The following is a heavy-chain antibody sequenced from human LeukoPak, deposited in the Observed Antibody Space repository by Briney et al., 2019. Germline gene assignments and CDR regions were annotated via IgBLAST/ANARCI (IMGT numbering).Heavy chain of an antibody. V-gene: IGHV7-4-1*02. Sequence: ASVKVSCKASGYTFTSYGISWVRQAPGQGLEWMGWINTNTGNPTYAQGFTGRFVFSLDTSVSTAYLQISSLKAEDTAVYYCARDLAVFYSSGWYPYYWGQGTLVTVSS. CDR3: ARDLAVFYSSGWYPYY. CDR2: INTNTGNP. J-gene: IGHJ4*02. CDR1: GYTFTSYG. D-gene: IGHD6-19*01.